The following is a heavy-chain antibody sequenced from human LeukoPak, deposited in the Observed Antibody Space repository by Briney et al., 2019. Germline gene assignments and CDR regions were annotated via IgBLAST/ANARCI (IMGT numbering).Heavy chain of an antibody. CDR3: ANIGDSSGWAIDY. CDR2: ISYDGSNK. V-gene: IGHV3-30*18. Sequence: GRSLRLSCAASGFTFSSYGMHWVRQAPGKGLEWVAVISYDGSNKYYADSVKGRFTISRDNSKNTQYLQMNSLRAEDTAVYYCANIGDSSGWAIDYWGQGTLVTVSS. CDR1: GFTFSSYG. D-gene: IGHD6-19*01. J-gene: IGHJ4*02.